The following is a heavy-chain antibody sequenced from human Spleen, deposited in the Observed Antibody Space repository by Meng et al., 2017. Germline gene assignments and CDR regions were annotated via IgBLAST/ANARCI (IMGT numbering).Heavy chain of an antibody. CDR1: GATFVIYT. J-gene: IGHJ4*02. V-gene: IGHV1-8*02. CDR3: ARLGSGWYRQIDY. Sequence: VSCKASGATFVIYTLTWVRQATGQGLEWMGWMNPNSGNTGYAQKFQGRVTMTRNTSISTAYMELSSLRSEDTAVYYCARLGSGWYRQIDYWGQGTLVTVSS. D-gene: IGHD6-19*01. CDR2: MNPNSGNT.